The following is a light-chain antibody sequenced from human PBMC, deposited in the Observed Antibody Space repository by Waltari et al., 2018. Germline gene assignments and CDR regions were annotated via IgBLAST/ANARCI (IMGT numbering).Light chain of an antibody. CDR1: QSVSSSY. J-gene: IGKJ2*02. CDR3: QQYGSSPPCT. V-gene: IGKV3-20*01. Sequence: EIVLTQSPGTLYLSPGERATLSCRASQSVSSSYLACYQQKPGQAPRLLIYGASSRATGIPDRFSGSGSGTDFTLTISRLEPEDFAVYYCQQYGSSPPCTFGQGTKLEIK. CDR2: GAS.